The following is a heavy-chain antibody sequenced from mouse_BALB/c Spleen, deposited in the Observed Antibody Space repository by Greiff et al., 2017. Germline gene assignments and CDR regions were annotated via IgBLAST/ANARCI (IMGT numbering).Heavy chain of an antibody. D-gene: IGHD4-1*01. J-gene: IGHJ2*01. CDR2: ISSGSSTI. CDR3: ARSLGRGFDY. Sequence: EVKLVESGGGLVQPGGSRKLSCAASGFTFSSFGMHWVRQAPEKGLEWVAYISSGSSTIYYADTVKGRFTISRDNPKNTLFLQMTSLRSEDTAMYYCARSLGRGFDYWGQGTTLTVSS. V-gene: IGHV5-17*02. CDR1: GFTFSSFG.